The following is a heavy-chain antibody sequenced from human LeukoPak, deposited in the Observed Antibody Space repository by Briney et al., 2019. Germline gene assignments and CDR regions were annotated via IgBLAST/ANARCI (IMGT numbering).Heavy chain of an antibody. J-gene: IGHJ4*02. Sequence: SVKVSCKASGYTFTGYYMHWVRQAPGQGLEWMGWINPNSGGTNYAQKFQGRVTMTRDTSISTAYMELSRLRSDDTAVYYCARVRARYYYDSTSLFYWGQGTLVTVSS. V-gene: IGHV1-2*02. D-gene: IGHD3-22*01. CDR3: ARVRARYYYDSTSLFY. CDR2: INPNSGGT. CDR1: GYTFTGYY.